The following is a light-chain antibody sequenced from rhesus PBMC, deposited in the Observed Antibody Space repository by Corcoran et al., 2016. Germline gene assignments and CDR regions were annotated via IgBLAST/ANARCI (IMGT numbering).Light chain of an antibody. CDR3: QQYNDWPLT. CDR2: GTS. Sequence: EIVMTQSPATLSLSPGERATLSCRASQSVSTNLAWYQQKPGQSPSLLIYGTSNRATGIPGRFGGRGSGTDFTLTISSLEPVDFAVYYCQQYNDWPLTFGGGTKVEIK. V-gene: IGKV3-42*03. J-gene: IGKJ4*01. CDR1: QSVSTN.